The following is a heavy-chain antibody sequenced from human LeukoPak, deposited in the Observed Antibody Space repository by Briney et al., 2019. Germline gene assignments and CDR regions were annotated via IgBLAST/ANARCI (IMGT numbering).Heavy chain of an antibody. D-gene: IGHD3-22*01. J-gene: IGHJ4*02. V-gene: IGHV3-43*02. CDR1: GFTFDDYA. Sequence: GGSLRLSCAASGFTFDDYAMHWVRRAPGKGLEWVSLISGDGGSTYYADSVKGRFTISGDNSKNSLYLQMNSLRTEDTALYYCAKDSRYCYNSSGYYYDYWGQGTLVTVSS. CDR3: AKDSRYCYNSSGYYYDY. CDR2: ISGDGGST.